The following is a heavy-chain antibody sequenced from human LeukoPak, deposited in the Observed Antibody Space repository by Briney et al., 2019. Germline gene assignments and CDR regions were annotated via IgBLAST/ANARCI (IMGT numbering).Heavy chain of an antibody. Sequence: GGSLRLSCAASGFIFSNYWMSWVRQAPGKGLEWVANIKQDGSEKYYVDSVKGRFTISRDNAKNSLYLQMDSLRAEDTAVYYCARAAVVVAAYAFDYWGQGTLVTVSS. CDR2: IKQDGSEK. J-gene: IGHJ4*02. V-gene: IGHV3-7*03. CDR1: GFIFSNYW. D-gene: IGHD2-15*01. CDR3: ARAAVVVAAYAFDY.